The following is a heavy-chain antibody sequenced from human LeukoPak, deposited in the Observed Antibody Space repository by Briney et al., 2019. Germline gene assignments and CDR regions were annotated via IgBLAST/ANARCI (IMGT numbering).Heavy chain of an antibody. Sequence: ASVKVSCKASGYTFTGYYMHWVRQAPGQGLEWMGRINPNSGGTNYAQKFQGGVTMTRDTSISTAYMELSRLRSDDTAVYYCARFRAGKGVDYWGQGTLVTVSS. V-gene: IGHV1-2*06. D-gene: IGHD6-19*01. CDR3: ARFRAGKGVDY. CDR2: INPNSGGT. CDR1: GYTFTGYY. J-gene: IGHJ4*02.